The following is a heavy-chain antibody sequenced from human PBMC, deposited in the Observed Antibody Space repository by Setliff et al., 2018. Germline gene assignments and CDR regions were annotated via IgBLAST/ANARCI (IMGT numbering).Heavy chain of an antibody. J-gene: IGHJ4*02. V-gene: IGHV3-7*01. CDR1: GFTYKNDW. D-gene: IGHD3-10*01. CDR3: FGAGTCSY. Sequence: AGGSLRLSCGASGFTYKNDWVSWVRQAPGKGLEWLASINPDGSEKYYVDSVKGRFTISRDNARNSLSLQMNSLRTEDTAVYYCFGAGTCSYWGQGTLVTVSS. CDR2: INPDGSEK.